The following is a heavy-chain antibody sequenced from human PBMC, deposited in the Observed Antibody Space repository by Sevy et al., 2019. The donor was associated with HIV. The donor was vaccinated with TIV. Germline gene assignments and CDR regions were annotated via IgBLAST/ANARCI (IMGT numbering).Heavy chain of an antibody. D-gene: IGHD2-15*01. V-gene: IGHV4-39*01. CDR3: VRHSDSRRLSWLDT. Sequence: SENLSLTCSVSNASISSSSYYWGWVRQPPGKALEWIGIIYYSGTTYYSPSHKSRVTISVDTSKSQFFLDLRSMTATDTAVYYCVRHSDSRRLSWLDTWGQGILVTVSS. CDR2: IYYSGTT. CDR1: NASISSSSYY. J-gene: IGHJ5*02.